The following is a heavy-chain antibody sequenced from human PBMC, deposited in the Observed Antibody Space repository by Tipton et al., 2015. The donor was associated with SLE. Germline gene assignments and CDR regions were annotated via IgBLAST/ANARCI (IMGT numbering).Heavy chain of an antibody. V-gene: IGHV4-59*13. J-gene: IGHJ3*02. CDR1: GFIFRTYG. D-gene: IGHD3-9*01. Sequence: QLVQSGGGVVQPGRSLRLSCAASGFIFRTYGMHWVRRAPGKRLEWVGSICCGGNTYYNPSLKSRVTISVDTSKNQFSLKLSSVTAADTAVYYCARKDNDILTGYRPGDAFDIWGQGTMVTVSS. CDR3: ARKDNDILTGYRPGDAFDI. CDR2: ICCGGNT.